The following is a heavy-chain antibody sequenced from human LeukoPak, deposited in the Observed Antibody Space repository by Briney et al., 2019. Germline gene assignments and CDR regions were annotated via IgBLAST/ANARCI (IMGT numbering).Heavy chain of an antibody. J-gene: IGHJ6*02. CDR1: GGSISSYY. CDR2: IYYSGST. Sequence: PSETLSLTCTVSGGSISSYYWSWIRQPPGKGLEWIGYIYYSGSTNYNPSLKSRVTISVDTSKNQFSLKLSSVTAADTAVYYCARTNSSGWYVSYGMDVWGQGTTVTVSS. D-gene: IGHD6-19*01. CDR3: ARTNSSGWYVSYGMDV. V-gene: IGHV4-59*08.